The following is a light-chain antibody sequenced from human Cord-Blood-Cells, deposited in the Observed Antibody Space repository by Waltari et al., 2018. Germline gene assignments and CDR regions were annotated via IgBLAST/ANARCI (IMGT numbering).Light chain of an antibody. V-gene: IGLV2-23*01. CDR2: EGS. J-gene: IGLJ3*02. Sequence: SALTQPASVSGSPGQAITLSCTGTSSDVGSYNLVSWYQPHPGKAPKLMIYEGSKRSSGVSNRFSGSKSGNTASLTISGLQAEDEADYYCCSYAGSSTWVFGGGTKLTVL. CDR1: SSDVGSYNL. CDR3: CSYAGSSTWV.